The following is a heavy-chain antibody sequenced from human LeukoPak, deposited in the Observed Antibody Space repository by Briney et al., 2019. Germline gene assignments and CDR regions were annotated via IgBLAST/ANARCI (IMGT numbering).Heavy chain of an antibody. Sequence: PGGSLRLSCAASGFTFSSYAMSWVRRASGKGLEWVSTISGYGGSTYYADSVKGRFTISRDNSKNTLFLQMNSLRAEDTAVYYCAKAAYYDILTGYSTRGLFFDYWGQGTLVTVSS. J-gene: IGHJ4*02. CDR3: AKAAYYDILTGYSTRGLFFDY. D-gene: IGHD3-9*01. V-gene: IGHV3-23*01. CDR1: GFTFSSYA. CDR2: ISGYGGST.